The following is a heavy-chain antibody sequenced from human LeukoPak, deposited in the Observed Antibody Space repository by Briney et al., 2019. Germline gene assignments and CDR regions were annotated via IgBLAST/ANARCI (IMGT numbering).Heavy chain of an antibody. CDR1: GFTFSSYG. CDR3: AKDNYDFWSGYYGSRYFDY. Sequence: GGSLRLSCAASGFTFSSYGMHWVRQAPGKGLEWVAVISYDGSNKYYADSVKGRFTISRDNSKNTLYLQMNSLRAEDTAVYYCAKDNYDFWSGYYGSRYFDYWGQGTLVTVSS. J-gene: IGHJ4*02. V-gene: IGHV3-30*18. CDR2: ISYDGSNK. D-gene: IGHD3-3*01.